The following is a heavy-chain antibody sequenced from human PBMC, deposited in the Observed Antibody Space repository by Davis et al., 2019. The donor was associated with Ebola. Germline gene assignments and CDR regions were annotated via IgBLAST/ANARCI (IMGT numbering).Heavy chain of an antibody. CDR1: VYSFTSLA. J-gene: IGHJ5*02. V-gene: IGHV1-8*03. Sequence: SVKVSCKASVYSFTSLAINPARQVTGHGLEWMAWMKPISGDTGYAQQFQGRVTITRNTSISTVYMEVNSLRSEDTAVYYCTGEGTYSRSSGGWFDPWGQGTLVTVSS. D-gene: IGHD6-6*01. CDR3: TGEGTYSRSSGGWFDP. CDR2: MKPISGDT.